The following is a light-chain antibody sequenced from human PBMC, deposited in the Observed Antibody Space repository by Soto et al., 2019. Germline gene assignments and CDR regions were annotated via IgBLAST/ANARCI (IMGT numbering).Light chain of an antibody. CDR2: DVS. Sequence: DIQMTQSPSTLSASVGDTVTITCWASQCVSESLAWYQVKPGEAPKLLIFDVSNLETGVPSRFSGSGSGTEFSLTIRGLQPDDFATYYRQQYDYSRTFGQGTKVEIK. J-gene: IGKJ1*01. V-gene: IGKV1-5*01. CDR3: QQYDYSRT. CDR1: QCVSES.